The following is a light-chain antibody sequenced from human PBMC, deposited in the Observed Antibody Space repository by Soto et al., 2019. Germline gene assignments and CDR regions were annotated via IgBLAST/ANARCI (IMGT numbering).Light chain of an antibody. CDR1: SGSVSTNNY. CDR2: NTN. J-gene: IGLJ3*02. Sequence: QTVVTQEPSFSVSPGGTITLTCGLSSGSVSTNNYPSWYQQTPGQAPRTLIYNTNTRSSGVPDRFSGSILGNQAALTITGAQADDECDYYCLLYVGSGIHWVLGGGTKVTVL. CDR3: LLYVGSGIHWV. V-gene: IGLV8-61*01.